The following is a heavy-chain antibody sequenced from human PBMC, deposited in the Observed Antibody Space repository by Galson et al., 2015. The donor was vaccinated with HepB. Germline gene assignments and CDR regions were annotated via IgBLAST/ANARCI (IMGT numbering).Heavy chain of an antibody. CDR3: ARTLIDVAKDYYYYLDV. Sequence: SVKVSCKASDYTFTSYGISWVRQAPGQGLEWMGWISAYSGNTNYAQNLQGRVTMTTDTSTSTAYMEVRSLRSDDTAVYYCARTLIDVAKDYYYYLDVWGKGTTVTVSS. D-gene: IGHD5-12*01. V-gene: IGHV1-18*01. J-gene: IGHJ6*03. CDR2: ISAYSGNT. CDR1: DYTFTSYG.